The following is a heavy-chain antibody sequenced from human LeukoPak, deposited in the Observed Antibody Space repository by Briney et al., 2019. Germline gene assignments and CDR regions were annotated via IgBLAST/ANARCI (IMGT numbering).Heavy chain of an antibody. CDR2: ISYDGSSK. Sequence: GGSLRLSCAASGFTFSSYTIHWVRQAPGKGLEWVALISYDGSSKYYADSVKGRFTISRDNSKNTLYLQMNSLRVEDTAVYYCARVVYSGSGSYGGFDYWGQGTLVTVSS. CDR1: GFTFSSYT. D-gene: IGHD3-10*01. V-gene: IGHV3-30-3*01. CDR3: ARVVYSGSGSYGGFDY. J-gene: IGHJ4*02.